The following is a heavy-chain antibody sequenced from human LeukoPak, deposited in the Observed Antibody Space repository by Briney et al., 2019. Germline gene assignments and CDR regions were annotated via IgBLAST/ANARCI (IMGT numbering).Heavy chain of an antibody. J-gene: IGHJ4*02. CDR2: ISAYNGNT. CDR1: GYTFTSYG. V-gene: IGHV1-18*04. CDR3: ARTGSSGYYQGDY. Sequence: ASVRVSCTASGYTFTSYGISWVRQAPGQGLGWMGWISAYNGNTNYAQKLQGRVTMTTDTSTSTAYLELRSLRSDDTAVYYCARTGSSGYYQGDYWGQGTLVTVSS. D-gene: IGHD3-22*01.